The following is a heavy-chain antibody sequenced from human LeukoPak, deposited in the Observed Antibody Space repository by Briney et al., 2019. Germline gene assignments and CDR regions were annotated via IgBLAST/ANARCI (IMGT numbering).Heavy chain of an antibody. CDR2: IRSKAYGGTT. Sequence: PGGSLRLSCTASGFTFGDYAMSWFRQAPGKGLEWVGFIRSKAYGGTTEYAASVKGRFTISRDDSKNTLYLQMNSLKTEDTAVYYCTTDGPMVRGVPSDYWGQGTLVTVSS. D-gene: IGHD3-10*01. V-gene: IGHV3-49*03. CDR3: TTDGPMVRGVPSDY. CDR1: GFTFGDYA. J-gene: IGHJ4*02.